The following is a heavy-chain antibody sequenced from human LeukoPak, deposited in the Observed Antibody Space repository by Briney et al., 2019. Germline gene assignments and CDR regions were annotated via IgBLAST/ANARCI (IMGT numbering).Heavy chain of an antibody. CDR3: ARCPYDSTGYYSVPSHLDY. D-gene: IGHD3-22*01. CDR2: IKQDGSAK. V-gene: IGHV3-7*01. Sequence: PGGSLRLSCAASGFTFSTYWMTWDRQAPGKGLEWVANIKQDGSAKYYVDSLRGRFSISRDNVKNSLFLQMNSLSAEDTAVYYCARCPYDSTGYYSVPSHLDYWGQGTLVTVSS. J-gene: IGHJ4*02. CDR1: GFTFSTYW.